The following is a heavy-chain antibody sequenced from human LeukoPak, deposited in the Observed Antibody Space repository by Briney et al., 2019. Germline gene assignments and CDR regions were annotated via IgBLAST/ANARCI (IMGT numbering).Heavy chain of an antibody. V-gene: IGHV4-38-2*01. CDR2: IYHSGST. CDR3: ARGRDSSGWDYYYYYGMDV. CDR1: GYSISSGYY. Sequence: PSETLSLTCAVSGYSISSGYYWGWIRQPPGKGLEWVGSIYHSGSTYYNPSLKSRVTISVDTSKNQFSLKLSSVTAADTAVYYCARGRDSSGWDYYYYYGMDVWGKGTTVTVSS. J-gene: IGHJ6*04. D-gene: IGHD6-19*01.